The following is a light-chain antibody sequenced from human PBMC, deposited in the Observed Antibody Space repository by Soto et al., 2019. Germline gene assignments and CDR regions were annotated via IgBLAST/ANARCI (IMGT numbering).Light chain of an antibody. V-gene: IGKV1-5*03. J-gene: IGKJ1*01. CDR2: KAS. Sequence: DIQMTQSPSTLSGSVGDRVTITCRASQTISSWLAWYQQKPGKAPKLLIYKASTLKSGVPSRFSGGGSGTEFTLTISILQPDDFATYYCQHYNSYSEAFGQGTKVDIK. CDR3: QHYNSYSEA. CDR1: QTISSW.